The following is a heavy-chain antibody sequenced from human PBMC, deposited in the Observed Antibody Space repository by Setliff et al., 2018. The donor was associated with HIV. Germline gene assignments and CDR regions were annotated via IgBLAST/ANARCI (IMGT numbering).Heavy chain of an antibody. Sequence: SVKVSCKASGFIFTKYGITWVRQAPGQGLEWMGGIIPIFGTANYAQKFQGRVTITADESTNTAYMELSSLRSEDTAVYYCASGSHGEGATDYWGLGTLVTVS. CDR1: GFIFTKYG. V-gene: IGHV1-69*13. CDR3: ASGSHGEGATDY. D-gene: IGHD1-26*01. J-gene: IGHJ4*02. CDR2: IIPIFGTA.